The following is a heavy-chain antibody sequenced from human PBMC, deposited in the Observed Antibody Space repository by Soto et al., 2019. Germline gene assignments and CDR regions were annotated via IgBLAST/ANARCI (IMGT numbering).Heavy chain of an antibody. CDR2: ISRDGNAI. Sequence: PGGSLRLSCAASGFTFSDYYMSWIRQAPGKGLEWLAYISRDGNAIFYADSVNGRFTISRDNAKNSLFLQMGDLRAEDTGMFFCARGAEMSTLTKWFDPWGQGILVTVSS. CDR3: ARGAEMSTLTKWFDP. CDR1: GFTFSDYY. J-gene: IGHJ5*02. D-gene: IGHD1-1*01. V-gene: IGHV3-11*01.